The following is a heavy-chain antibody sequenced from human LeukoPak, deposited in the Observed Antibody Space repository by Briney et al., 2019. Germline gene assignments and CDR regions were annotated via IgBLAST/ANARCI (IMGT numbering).Heavy chain of an antibody. CDR1: GYTFTSYG. J-gene: IGHJ4*02. CDR3: ATLSALIVVVDTPMYFDY. Sequence: GASVKVSCKASGYTFTSYGISWVRQAPGQGLEWMGWISAYNGNTNYAQKLQGRVTMTTDTSTSTAYMELSSLRSEDTAVYYCATLSALIVVVDTPMYFDYWGQGTLVTVSS. D-gene: IGHD3-22*01. V-gene: IGHV1-18*01. CDR2: ISAYNGNT.